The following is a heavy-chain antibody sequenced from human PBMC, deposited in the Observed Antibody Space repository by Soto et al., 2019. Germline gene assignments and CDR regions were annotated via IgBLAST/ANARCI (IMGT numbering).Heavy chain of an antibody. CDR1: GGSISSSSYY. Sequence: QLQLQESGPGLVKPSETLSLTCTVSGGSISSSSYYWGWIRQPPGKGLEWIGSIYYSGSTYYNPSLKSRVTISVVSSTNQYTLRLSPVTAADAAENCCARGPRAARVLSDEWSCDLWGRGCLVSFPS. CDR2: IYYSGST. CDR3: ARGPRAARVLSDEWSCDL. J-gene: IGHJ2*01. V-gene: IGHV4-39*01. D-gene: IGHD6-6*01.